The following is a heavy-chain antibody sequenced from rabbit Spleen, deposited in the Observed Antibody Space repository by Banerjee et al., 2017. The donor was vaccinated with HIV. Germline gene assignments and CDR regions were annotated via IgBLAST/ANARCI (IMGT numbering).Heavy chain of an antibody. CDR3: ARSINWANRALNL. CDR2: IYTGSGAT. D-gene: IGHD1-1*01. J-gene: IGHJ4*01. V-gene: IGHV1S45*01. CDR1: GFSLSSSHW. Sequence: QQQLEESGGGLVKPGGTLTLTCTASGFSLSSSHWIFWVRQAPGKGLEWIASIYTGSGATYYANWAKGRFTVSKASSTSVDLKMTSLTAADTATYFCARSINWANRALNLWGPGTLVTVS.